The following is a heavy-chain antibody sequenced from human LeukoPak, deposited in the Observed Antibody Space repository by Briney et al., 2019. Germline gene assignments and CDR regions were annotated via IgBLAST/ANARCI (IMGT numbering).Heavy chain of an antibody. V-gene: IGHV4-34*01. CDR3: ARRRQYDSSLFWNFDL. J-gene: IGHJ2*01. Sequence: KPSEPLSLPCAAFGGSFSGYYWSWIRPSPGKGLEWIGEINHSGSTNYNPSLKSRATISVDTSKNQFSLRLSSVTAADTAVYYCARRRQYDSSLFWNFDLWGRGTLVTVSS. CDR1: GGSFSGYY. CDR2: INHSGST. D-gene: IGHD6-6*01.